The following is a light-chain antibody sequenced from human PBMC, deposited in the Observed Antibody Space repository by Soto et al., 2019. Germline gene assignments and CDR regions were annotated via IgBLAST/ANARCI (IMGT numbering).Light chain of an antibody. CDR1: QSVNSN. Sequence: EIVMTQSPATLSVSPGERATLSCRASQSVNSNLAWYQQKPGQAPRLPIYDASSRATGIPDRFSGGGSGTDFTLTISRLEPEDFAVYYCQQFSSYPLTFGGGTKVDIK. J-gene: IGKJ4*01. CDR3: QQFSSYPLT. V-gene: IGKV3-20*01. CDR2: DAS.